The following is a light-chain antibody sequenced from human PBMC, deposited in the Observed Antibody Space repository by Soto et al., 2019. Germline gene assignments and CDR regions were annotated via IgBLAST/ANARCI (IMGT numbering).Light chain of an antibody. CDR1: QSISNW. Sequence: DIQMTQSPSTLSASVGDRVTITCRASQSISNWLAWYQQQPGKAPRLLIYKASSLQSEVPSRFSGSGSGTEFTLTISSLQPDDFATYYCQQYDSYPYTFGQGIKLEIK. J-gene: IGKJ2*01. V-gene: IGKV1-5*03. CDR2: KAS. CDR3: QQYDSYPYT.